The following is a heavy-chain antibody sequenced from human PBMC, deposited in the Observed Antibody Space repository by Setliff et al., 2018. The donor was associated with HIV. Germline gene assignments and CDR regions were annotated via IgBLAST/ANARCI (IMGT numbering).Heavy chain of an antibody. V-gene: IGHV4-34*01. CDR1: GGSFSAYY. D-gene: IGHD5-18*01. Sequence: PSETLSLTCAVYGGSFSAYYWSWIRQTPGKGLEWIGEINHSGGTNYNPSLKSRVTTSIDTSKNQFFLRLSSVTAADTAVYYCAREGRQLWFFDFWGQGALVTVSS. CDR2: INHSGGT. J-gene: IGHJ4*02. CDR3: AREGRQLWFFDF.